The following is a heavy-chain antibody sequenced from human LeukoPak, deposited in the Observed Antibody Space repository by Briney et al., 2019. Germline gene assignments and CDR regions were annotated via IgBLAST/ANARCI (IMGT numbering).Heavy chain of an antibody. D-gene: IGHD3-3*01. V-gene: IGHV1-69*01. J-gene: IGHJ3*02. CDR1: GGTFSCYA. CDR3: ASHTGNYDFWSLDAFDI. Sequence: SVKVSCKASGGTFSCYAISWVRQAPGQGVEWMGGIIPIFGTANYAQKFQGRVTVTADESTSTAYMELSSLRSEDTAVYYCASHTGNYDFWSLDAFDIWGQGTMVTVSS. CDR2: IIPIFGTA.